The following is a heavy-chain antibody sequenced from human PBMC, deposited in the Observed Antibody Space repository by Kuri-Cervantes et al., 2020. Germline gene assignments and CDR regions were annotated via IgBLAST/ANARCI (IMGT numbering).Heavy chain of an antibody. Sequence: ASVKVSCNASGYTFTGYYMHWVRQAPGQGLEWMGWINPNSGGTNYAQKFQGRVTMTRDTSISTAYMELSRLRAADTAVYYCARKSTTATTNAFDIWGQGTMVTVSS. V-gene: IGHV1-2*02. CDR1: GYTFTGYY. D-gene: IGHD1-1*01. J-gene: IGHJ3*02. CDR3: ARKSTTATTNAFDI. CDR2: INPNSGGT.